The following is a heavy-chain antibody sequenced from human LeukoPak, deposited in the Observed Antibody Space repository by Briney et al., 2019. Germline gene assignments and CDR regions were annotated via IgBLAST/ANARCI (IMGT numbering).Heavy chain of an antibody. Sequence: PGRCLRLSCAASGFTFSNYGMHWVRQAPGKGLEWVAVIWYDGSNKYYADSVKGRFTISRDNSRNTLYLQMNSLRAEDTAMYYCAKYDNSGRTGGYWGQGTLVTVSS. D-gene: IGHD3-22*01. CDR2: IWYDGSNK. CDR1: GFTFSNYG. J-gene: IGHJ4*02. CDR3: AKYDNSGRTGGY. V-gene: IGHV3-33*06.